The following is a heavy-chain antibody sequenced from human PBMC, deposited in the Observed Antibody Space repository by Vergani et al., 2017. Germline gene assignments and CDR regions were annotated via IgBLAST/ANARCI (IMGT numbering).Heavy chain of an antibody. J-gene: IGHJ4*02. Sequence: DVQLLQSGGDLVQPGGSLKLSCVASGFTFSTHAMSWVRQTPGKGLEWVSAISGSGGSTYYADSVKGRFTISRDNSKNTLYLQMNSLRAEDTAVYYCAKAYYYDSSGYYDYWGQGTLVTVSS. CDR3: AKAYYYDSSGYYDY. V-gene: IGHV3-23*01. CDR1: GFTFSTHA. CDR2: ISGSGGST. D-gene: IGHD3-22*01.